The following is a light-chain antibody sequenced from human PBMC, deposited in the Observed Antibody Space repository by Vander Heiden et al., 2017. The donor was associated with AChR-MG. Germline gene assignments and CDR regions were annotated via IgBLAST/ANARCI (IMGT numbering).Light chain of an antibody. CDR3: QQYGSSPWT. CDR2: GTS. CDR1: PSVSSSN. V-gene: IGKV3-20*01. J-gene: IGKJ1*01. Sequence: EIVLTQSPGTLSLSPGERATLSCRASPSVSSSNLAWYQQKPGQAPRLLIYGTSSRASGIPARFSGSGSGTDFTLTISRLEPEDFAVYYCQQYGSSPWTFGQGTKVEIK.